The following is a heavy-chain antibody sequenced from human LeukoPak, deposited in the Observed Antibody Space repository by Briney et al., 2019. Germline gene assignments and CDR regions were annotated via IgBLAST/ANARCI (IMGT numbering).Heavy chain of an antibody. CDR1: GYTFTGYY. CDR2: ISAYNGNT. D-gene: IGHD4-17*01. J-gene: IGHJ4*02. V-gene: IGHV1-18*04. CDR3: ARERYGDYYFDY. Sequence: ASVKVSCKASGYTFTGYYMHWVRQAPGQGLEWMGWISAYNGNTNYAQKLQGRVTMTTDTSTSTAYMELRSLRSDDTAVYYCARERYGDYYFDYWGQGTLVTVSS.